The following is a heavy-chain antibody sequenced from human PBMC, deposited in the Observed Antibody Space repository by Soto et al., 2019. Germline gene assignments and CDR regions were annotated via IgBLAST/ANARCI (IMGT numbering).Heavy chain of an antibody. Sequence: SETLSLTCTVSGGSVSSGSYYWSWIRQPPGKGLEWIGYIYYSGSTNYNPSLKSRVTISVDTSKNQFSLKLSSVTAADTAVYYCERVGIAVAGNWFDPWRQGTLVTVSS. V-gene: IGHV4-61*01. CDR3: ERVGIAVAGNWFDP. D-gene: IGHD6-19*01. CDR1: GGSVSSGSYY. CDR2: IYYSGST. J-gene: IGHJ5*02.